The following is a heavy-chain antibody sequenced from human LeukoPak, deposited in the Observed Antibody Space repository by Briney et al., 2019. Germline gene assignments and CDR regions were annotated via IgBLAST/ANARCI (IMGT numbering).Heavy chain of an antibody. J-gene: IGHJ5*02. CDR2: INHSGST. V-gene: IGHV4-34*01. CDR1: GGSFSDYY. CDR3: ARGYWFDP. Sequence: PSETLSLTCAVYGGSFSDYYWSWIRQPPGKGLEWIGEINHSGSTNYNPSLKSRVTISVDTSKNQFSLKLSSVTAADTAVYYCARGYWFDPWGQGTLVTVSS.